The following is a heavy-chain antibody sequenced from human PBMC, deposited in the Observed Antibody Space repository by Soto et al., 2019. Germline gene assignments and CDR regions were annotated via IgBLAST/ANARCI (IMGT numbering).Heavy chain of an antibody. CDR1: GFSFSSYA. CDR2: ISGSGGST. V-gene: IGHV3-23*01. D-gene: IGHD3-3*01. J-gene: IGHJ4*02. CDR3: XXDYTDFWNGHFDY. Sequence: RLSCAASGFSFSSYAMSWVRQAPGKGLEWVSAISGSGGSTYYADSVKGRFTISRDNSKNTLYLQMKSLRAEDTAVYYCXXDYTDFWNGHFDYWGQGALVTVSS.